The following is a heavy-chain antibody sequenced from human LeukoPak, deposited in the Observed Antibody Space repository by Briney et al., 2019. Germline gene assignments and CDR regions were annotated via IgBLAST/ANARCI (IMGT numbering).Heavy chain of an antibody. CDR3: ARGRHSVPAAIRY. CDR2: INHSGST. J-gene: IGHJ4*02. V-gene: IGHV4-34*01. D-gene: IGHD2-2*01. CDR1: GGSFSGYY. Sequence: KASETLSLTSAVYGGSFSGYYWSWIRQPPGKGLEWIGEINHSGSTNYNPSLKSRVTISVDTSKNQFSLKLSSVTAADTAVYYCARGRHSVPAAIRYWGQGTLVTVSS.